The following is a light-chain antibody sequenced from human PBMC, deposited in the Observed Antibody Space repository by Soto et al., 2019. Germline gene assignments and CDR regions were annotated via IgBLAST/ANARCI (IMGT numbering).Light chain of an antibody. Sequence: QMAPSTSTWSASVGESVTTSCQPCRSISNWLSWYQQRPGIAPKLLIFDASILQSGVPSRFSGSGSGTEFTLSISRLQTYDFATYYCQEYGSFSPITFGGGTKVDIK. CDR3: QEYGSFSPIT. CDR2: DAS. V-gene: IGKV1-5*01. J-gene: IGKJ4*02. CDR1: RSISNW.